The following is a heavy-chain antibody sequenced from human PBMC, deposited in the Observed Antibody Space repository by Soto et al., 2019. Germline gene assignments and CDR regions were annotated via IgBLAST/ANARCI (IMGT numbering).Heavy chain of an antibody. D-gene: IGHD2-2*01. CDR2: IIPIVGTA. J-gene: IGHJ5*02. V-gene: IGHV1-69*01. CDR3: ARGPRYCSSTSCFVRPFDP. CDR1: GGTFSSYA. Sequence: QVQLVQSGAEVKKPGSSVKVSCKASGGTFSSYAISWVRQAPGQGLEWMGGIIPIVGTANYAQKFQGRVTITADESTSTAHMELSSLRSEDTAVYYCARGPRYCSSTSCFVRPFDPWGQGTLVTVSS.